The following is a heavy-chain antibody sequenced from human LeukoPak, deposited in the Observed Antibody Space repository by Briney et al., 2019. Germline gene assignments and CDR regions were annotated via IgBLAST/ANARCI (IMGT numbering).Heavy chain of an antibody. V-gene: IGHV3-53*01. J-gene: IGHJ4*02. CDR3: AIERGSSWQWGYYFDY. Sequence: GGSLRLPCAASGFTVSRNYMSWAPRAPGKGLEGVPVIYSGGSTCYADSVKGRFTISRDNSKNTLYLQMNSLRAEDTAVYYCAIERGSSWQWGYYFDYWGQRTLVTVSS. CDR2: IYSGGST. CDR1: GFTVSRNY. D-gene: IGHD6-13*01.